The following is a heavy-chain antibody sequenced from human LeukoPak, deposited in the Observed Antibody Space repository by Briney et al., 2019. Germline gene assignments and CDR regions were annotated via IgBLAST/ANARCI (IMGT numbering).Heavy chain of an antibody. D-gene: IGHD3-9*01. CDR2: IRGSGTST. CDR1: GFTFSSYA. J-gene: IGHJ4*02. V-gene: IGHV3-23*01. Sequence: GSLRLSCAASGFTFSSYAMSWVRQAPGKGLEWVSGIRGSGTSTYYADSVKGRFTISRDNSKNTLYLQMNSLRAEDTAVYYCARDERDYDILTGYYVDYWGQGTLVTVSS. CDR3: ARDERDYDILTGYYVDY.